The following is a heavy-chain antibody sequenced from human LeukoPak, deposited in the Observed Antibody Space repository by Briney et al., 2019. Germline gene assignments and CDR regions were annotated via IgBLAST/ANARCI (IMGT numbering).Heavy chain of an antibody. J-gene: IGHJ4*02. CDR3: ARDFWVGDVHHFDY. CDR1: GGSISSYY. CDR2: IYYSGIT. D-gene: IGHD3-3*01. V-gene: IGHV4-59*01. Sequence: SETLSLTCTVSGGSISSYYWSWIRQPPGKGLEWIGYIYYSGITNYNPSLKSRVTISVDTSKNQFSLKLSSVTAADTAVYHCARDFWVGDVHHFDYWGQGTLVTVSS.